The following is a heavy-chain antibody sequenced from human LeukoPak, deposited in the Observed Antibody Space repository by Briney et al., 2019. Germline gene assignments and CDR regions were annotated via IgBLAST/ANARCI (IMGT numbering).Heavy chain of an antibody. J-gene: IGHJ4*02. Sequence: ASVKVSCKASGYTFTGYYMHWVRQAPGQGLEWMGWINPNSGGTNYAQKFQGRVTMTRDTFVSTAYMELSRLRSDDTAVYYCARDLSYYDSSGYFGYWGQGTLVTVSS. CDR3: ARDLSYYDSSGYFGY. D-gene: IGHD3-22*01. CDR2: INPNSGGT. CDR1: GYTFTGYY. V-gene: IGHV1-2*02.